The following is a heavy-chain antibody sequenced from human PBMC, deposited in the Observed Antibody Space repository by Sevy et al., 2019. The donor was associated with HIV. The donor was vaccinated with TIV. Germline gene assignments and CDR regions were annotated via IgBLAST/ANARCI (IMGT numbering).Heavy chain of an antibody. V-gene: IGHV1-58*01. CDR1: GFTFTSSA. D-gene: IGHD2-21*02. J-gene: IGHJ4*02. Sequence: ASVKVSCKASGFTFTSSAVQWVRQARGQRLEWIGWIVVGSGNTNYAQKFQERVTITRDMSTSTAYMELSSLRSEDTAVYYCAAVGPAYCGGDCYPYYLDYWGQGTLVTVSS. CDR2: IVVGSGNT. CDR3: AAVGPAYCGGDCYPYYLDY.